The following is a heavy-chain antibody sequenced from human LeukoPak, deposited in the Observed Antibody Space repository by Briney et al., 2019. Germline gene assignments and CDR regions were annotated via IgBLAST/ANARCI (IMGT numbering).Heavy chain of an antibody. D-gene: IGHD2-2*01. CDR3: ARDPSGGIVVVPAALDY. J-gene: IGHJ4*02. CDR1: GFTFSDHY. CDR2: ISTSGSTT. Sequence: GGSLRLSCAASGFTFSDHYMSWIRQAPGKGLEWVSYISTSGSTTSYADSVKGRFTISRDNAKNSLYLQMDSLRGEDTAVYYCARDPSGGIVVVPAALDYWGQGTLVTVSS. V-gene: IGHV3-11*04.